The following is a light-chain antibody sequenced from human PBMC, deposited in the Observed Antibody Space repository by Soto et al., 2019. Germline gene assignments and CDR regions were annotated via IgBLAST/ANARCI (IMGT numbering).Light chain of an antibody. J-gene: IGLJ3*02. V-gene: IGLV2-18*02. CDR2: EVT. CDR3: SSFTTSDTWV. Sequence: QSALTQPPSVSGSPGQSGTISCTGTDSDFGRYNRVSWYQHTPGTAPKLLIYEVTNRPSGVPDRFSGSRSGNTASLTISGLQAEDDADYYCSSFTTSDTWVLGGGTKLTVL. CDR1: DSDFGRYNR.